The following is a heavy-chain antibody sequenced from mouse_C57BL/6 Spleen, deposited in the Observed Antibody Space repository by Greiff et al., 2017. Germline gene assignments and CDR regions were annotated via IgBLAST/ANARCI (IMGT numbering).Heavy chain of an antibody. CDR1: GFTFSSYG. V-gene: IGHV5-6*01. J-gene: IGHJ4*01. CDR2: ISSGGSYT. D-gene: IGHD2-1*01. CDR3: ARHLWGKRDSMDY. Sequence: EVKLVESGGDLVKPGGSLKLSCAASGFTFSSYGMSWVRQTPDKRLEWVATISSGGSYTYYPDRVKGRFTISRDNANNHLYLQMSSLTSEDTARDYCARHLWGKRDSMDYWGQGTSVTVSS.